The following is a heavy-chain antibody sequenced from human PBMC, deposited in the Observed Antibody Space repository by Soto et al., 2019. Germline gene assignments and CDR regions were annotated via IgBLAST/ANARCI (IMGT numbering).Heavy chain of an antibody. Sequence: QVQLVQSGAEVKKPGSSVTVSCKASGGTFSSYTITWVRQAPGQGLEWMGGIIPIFGTSNYTQKFQGRVTITADESPSTAYMELSSLRSEDTAVYYCARGNHRWIQLWYFDLWGRGTLVTFSS. CDR2: IIPIFGTS. CDR1: GGTFSSYT. D-gene: IGHD5-18*01. CDR3: ARGNHRWIQLWYFDL. V-gene: IGHV1-69*12. J-gene: IGHJ2*01.